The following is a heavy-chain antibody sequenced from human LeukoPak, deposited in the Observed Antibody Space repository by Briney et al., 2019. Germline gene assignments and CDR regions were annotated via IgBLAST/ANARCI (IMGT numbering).Heavy chain of an antibody. D-gene: IGHD6-19*01. Sequence: SETLSLTCSVSGGSISSSDYSWGWLRQPPGKGLEWIGTMFYNGATKSNPSLSSRFTMSIDTSKNQFSLKLRSVTAADTAVYYCAREARFALPVVGSGDYWGQGTLVTVSS. CDR2: MFYNGAT. CDR1: GGSISSSDYS. CDR3: AREARFALPVVGSGDY. V-gene: IGHV4-39*07. J-gene: IGHJ4*02.